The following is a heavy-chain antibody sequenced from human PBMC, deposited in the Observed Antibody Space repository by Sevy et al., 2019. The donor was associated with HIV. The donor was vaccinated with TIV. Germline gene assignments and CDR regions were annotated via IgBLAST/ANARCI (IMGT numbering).Heavy chain of an antibody. CDR3: ARDRAHDWGEGWFVP. CDR2: ISPFNNKT. D-gene: IGHD2-21*01. CDR1: GYTFSNYG. J-gene: IGHJ5*02. V-gene: IGHV1-18*01. Sequence: ASVKVSCKASGYTFSNYGISWVRQAPGQGLEWMGWISPFNNKTNYAQKFQGRVSLTSDTSATTAYMEVTSLRSDDTAVYYCARDRAHDWGEGWFVPWGQGTLVTVSS.